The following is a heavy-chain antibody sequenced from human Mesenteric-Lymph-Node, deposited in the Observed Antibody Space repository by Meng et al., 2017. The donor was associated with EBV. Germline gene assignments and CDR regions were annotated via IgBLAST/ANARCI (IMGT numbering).Heavy chain of an antibody. Sequence: QITLKESGRTLVKPTQTLTLTCAFSGFSLSTSGQAVGWIRQAPGKALEWHALIYWDDGKRYSPSLESRLTITTDTSKNQVILTMTNMDPVDTATYYCVHSGHRSYFDYWGQGTLVTVSS. J-gene: IGHJ4*02. CDR1: GFSLSTSGQA. V-gene: IGHV2-5*02. CDR2: IYWDDGK. CDR3: VHSGHRSYFDY.